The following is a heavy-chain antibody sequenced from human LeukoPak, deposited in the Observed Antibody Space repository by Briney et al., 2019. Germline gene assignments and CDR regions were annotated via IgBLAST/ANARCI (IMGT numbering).Heavy chain of an antibody. CDR1: GYTFTGYY. D-gene: IGHD1-7*01. CDR2: INPNSGGT. V-gene: IGHV1-2*02. CDR3: ARDDRENYVY. J-gene: IGHJ4*02. Sequence: ASVKVSCKASGYTFTGYYMHWVRQAPGQGLEWMGWINPNSGGTNYAQKFQGRVTITADKSTSTAYMELSSLRSEDTAVYYCARDDRENYVYWGQGTLVTVSS.